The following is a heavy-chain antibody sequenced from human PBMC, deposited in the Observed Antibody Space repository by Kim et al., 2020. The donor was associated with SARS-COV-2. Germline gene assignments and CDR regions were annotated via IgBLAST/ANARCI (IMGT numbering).Heavy chain of an antibody. Sequence: GESLKISCKGSGYSFTSYWISWVRQMPGKGLEWMGRIDPSDSYTNYSPSFQGHVTISADKSISTAYLQWSSLKASDTAMYYCAGTATAMVKRYFDLWGRGTLVTVSS. D-gene: IGHD5-18*01. CDR2: IDPSDSYT. V-gene: IGHV5-10-1*01. CDR1: GYSFTSYW. CDR3: AGTATAMVKRYFDL. J-gene: IGHJ2*01.